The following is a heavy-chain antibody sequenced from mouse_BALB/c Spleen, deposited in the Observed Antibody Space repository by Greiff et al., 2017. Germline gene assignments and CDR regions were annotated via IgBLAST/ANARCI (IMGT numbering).Heavy chain of an antibody. V-gene: IGHV1-7*01. CDR1: GYTFTSYW. Sequence: QVQLQQSGAELAKPGASVKMSCKASGYTFTSYWMHWVKQRPGQGLEWIGYINPSTGYTEYNQKFKDKATLTADKSSSTAYMQLSSLTSEDSAVYYCARVGYRYYFDYWGQGTILTVSS. CDR2: INPSTGYT. CDR3: ARVGYRYYFDY. D-gene: IGHD2-14*01. J-gene: IGHJ2*01.